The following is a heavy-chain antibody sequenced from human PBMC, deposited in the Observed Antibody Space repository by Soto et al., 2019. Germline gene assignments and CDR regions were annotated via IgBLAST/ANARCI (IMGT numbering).Heavy chain of an antibody. CDR3: AREEFLSLSITIFGVTYYGMDV. J-gene: IGHJ6*02. V-gene: IGHV4-4*02. Sequence: SETLSLTCAVSGGSISSSNWWSWVRQPPGKVLEWIGEIYHSGSTNYNPSLKSRVTISVDKSKNQFSLKLSSVTAADTAVYYCAREEFLSLSITIFGVTYYGMDVWGQGTTVTVSS. CDR2: IYHSGST. CDR1: GGSISSSNW. D-gene: IGHD3-3*01.